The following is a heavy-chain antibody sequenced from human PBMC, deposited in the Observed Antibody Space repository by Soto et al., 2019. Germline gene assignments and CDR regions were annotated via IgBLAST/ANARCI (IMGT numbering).Heavy chain of an antibody. CDR1: GFTFSSYA. CDR3: TKDGGSTWYFPR. CDR2: ISGSGNYT. Sequence: EVQVLESGGGLVQPGGSLRLSCAASGFTFSSYAMSWVRQAPGKGLEWVSAISGSGNYTYYADFVTGRFTVSRDNSRNTLVQQINGLRGEDTAIYYCTKDGGSTWYFPRWGQGALVTVSS. D-gene: IGHD6-13*01. V-gene: IGHV3-23*01. J-gene: IGHJ4*02.